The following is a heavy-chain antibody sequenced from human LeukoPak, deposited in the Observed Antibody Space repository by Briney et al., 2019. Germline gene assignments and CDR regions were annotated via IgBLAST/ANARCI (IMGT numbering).Heavy chain of an antibody. D-gene: IGHD6-19*01. CDR3: ARGGWSLDY. J-gene: IGHJ4*02. Sequence: MASETLSLTCTVSGGSISNYYWSWIRQPPGKGLEWLGYIYYTGSTNYNPSLESRVTISVDTSKNQFSQKPTSVSAADTAVYYCARGGWSLDYWGQGTLVTVSS. CDR1: GGSISNYY. CDR2: IYYTGST. V-gene: IGHV4-59*01.